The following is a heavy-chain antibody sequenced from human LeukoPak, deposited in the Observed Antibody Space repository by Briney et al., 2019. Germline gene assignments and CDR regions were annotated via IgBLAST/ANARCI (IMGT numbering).Heavy chain of an antibody. V-gene: IGHV3-43*01. CDR1: GFTFSSYW. J-gene: IGHJ4*02. D-gene: IGHD2-8*01. CDR2: ISWDGGTT. Sequence: GGSLRLSCAASGFTFSSYWMHWVRQAPGKGLVWVSLISWDGGTTHYADSVKGRFTISRDSRKDSLYLQMHSLRAEDTALYFCAKDLASYYSTKWYRGFDSWGQGTLVTVSS. CDR3: AKDLASYYSTKWYRGFDS.